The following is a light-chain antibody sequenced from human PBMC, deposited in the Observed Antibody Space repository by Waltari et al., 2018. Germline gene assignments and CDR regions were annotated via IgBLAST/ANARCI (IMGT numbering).Light chain of an antibody. CDR1: SSDVGYYNL. J-gene: IGLJ2*01. CDR3: CSFAGSVTFVV. CDR2: EVT. V-gene: IGLV2-23*02. Sequence: QSALTQPASGSGSPGQSIPLLCRGTSSDVGYYNLVSWYQQHPGKAPKVIIYEVTKRPSGVSNRFSGSKSGNTASLTISGLQAEDEAEYFCCSFAGSVTFVVFGGGTKVTVL.